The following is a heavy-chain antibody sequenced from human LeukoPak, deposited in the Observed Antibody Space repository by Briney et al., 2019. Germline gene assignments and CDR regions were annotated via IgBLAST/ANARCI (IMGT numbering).Heavy chain of an antibody. CDR2: INPSGVST. CDR1: GYTFTSYY. CDR3: ARAVWLVGSIFGDPSYYYGMDV. J-gene: IGHJ6*02. V-gene: IGHV1-46*01. D-gene: IGHD3-10*01. Sequence: GASVKVSCKASGYTFTSYYMHWVRQAPGQGLEWMGIINPSGVSTSYAQKFQGRVTMTRDTSTSTVYMELSSLRSEDTAVYYCARAVWLVGSIFGDPSYYYGMDVWGQGTTVTVSS.